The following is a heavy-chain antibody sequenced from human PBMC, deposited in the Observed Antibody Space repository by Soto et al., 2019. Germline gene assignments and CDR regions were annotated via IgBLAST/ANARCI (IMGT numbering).Heavy chain of an antibody. CDR1: GGSVSSGSYY. CDR2: IYYSGST. CDR3: AREYSSSFFDY. J-gene: IGHJ4*02. V-gene: IGHV4-30-4*08. D-gene: IGHD6-6*01. Sequence: SETLSLTCTASGGSVSSGSYYWSWIRQPPGKGLEWIGYIYYSGSTYYNPSLKSRVTISVDTSKNQFSLKLSSVTAADTAVYYCAREYSSSFFDYWGQGTLVTVSS.